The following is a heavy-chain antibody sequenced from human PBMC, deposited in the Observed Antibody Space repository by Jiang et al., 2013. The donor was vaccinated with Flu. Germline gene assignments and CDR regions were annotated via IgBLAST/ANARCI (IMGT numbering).Heavy chain of an antibody. V-gene: IGHV3-23*01. CDR2: ISGSGDTT. J-gene: IGHJ4*02. Sequence: SAISGSGDTTYYADSVKGRFTISRDNSKNTLYLQMNSLRVEDTAVYYCAKHRSTVVTSAANYWGQGTLVTVSS. CDR3: AKHRSTVVTSAANY. D-gene: IGHD4-23*01.